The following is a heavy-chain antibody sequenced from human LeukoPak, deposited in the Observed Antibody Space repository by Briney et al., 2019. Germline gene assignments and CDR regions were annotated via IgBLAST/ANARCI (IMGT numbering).Heavy chain of an antibody. Sequence: PGGSLRLSCAASGFTFSGYDMHWVRQAPGKGLEWVAFIRYDESEKNYADSVKGRFTISRDNSMNTLYLQMNSLRPEDTAVYFCAKGHFWSGASYSFYMDVWGKGTTVTVSS. CDR2: IRYDESEK. CDR3: AKGHFWSGASYSFYMDV. V-gene: IGHV3-30*02. CDR1: GFTFSGYD. D-gene: IGHD3-3*01. J-gene: IGHJ6*03.